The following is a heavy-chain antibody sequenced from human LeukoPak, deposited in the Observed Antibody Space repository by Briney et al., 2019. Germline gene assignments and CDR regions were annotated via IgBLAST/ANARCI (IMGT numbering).Heavy chain of an antibody. CDR3: ARGYCSGGSCPNFDY. J-gene: IGHJ4*02. V-gene: IGHV4-61*02. D-gene: IGHD2-15*01. CDR2: IYTSGST. CDR1: GGSISSGSYY. Sequence: PSQTLSLTCTVSGGSISSGSYYWSWIRQPAGKGLEWIGRIYTSGSTNYNPSLKSRVTISVDTPKNQFSLKLSSVTAADTAVYYCARGYCSGGSCPNFDYWGQGTLVTVSS.